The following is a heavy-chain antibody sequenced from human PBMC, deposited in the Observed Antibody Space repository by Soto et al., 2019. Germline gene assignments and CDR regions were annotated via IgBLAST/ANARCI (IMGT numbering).Heavy chain of an antibody. CDR1: GYDFTSHG. D-gene: IGHD6-13*01. CDR2: IYPGDSDT. CDR3: ARSTGSSSWYENNWFDP. V-gene: IGHV5-51*01. Sequence: GESLKISCKGSGYDFTSHGIGWARQLPGTGLEWMGIIYPGDSDTRYSPTLRGQVTLSVDKSISIAYLQWSSLKASDTAMYYCARSTGSSSWYENNWFDPWGQGTLVTVSS. J-gene: IGHJ5*02.